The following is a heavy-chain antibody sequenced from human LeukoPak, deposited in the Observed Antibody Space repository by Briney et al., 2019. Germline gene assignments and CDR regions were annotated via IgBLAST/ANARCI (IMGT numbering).Heavy chain of an antibody. CDR2: ISSGSSFI. Sequence: NPGRSLRLSCAASGFTFSSYSLNWVRQAPGKGLEWASSISSGSSFIYYADSVKGRFTISRDNAKNSLYLQMNSLRAEDTAVYYCARGRGYYYGMDVWGQGTTVTVSS. CDR1: GFTFSSYS. V-gene: IGHV3-21*01. CDR3: ARGRGYYYGMDV. J-gene: IGHJ6*02.